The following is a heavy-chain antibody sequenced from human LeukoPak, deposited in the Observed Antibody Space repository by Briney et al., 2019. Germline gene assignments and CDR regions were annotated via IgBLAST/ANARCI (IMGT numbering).Heavy chain of an antibody. V-gene: IGHV3-23*01. CDR1: GFTFSSYA. CDR3: AKLYTSRWYNDY. D-gene: IGHD6-13*01. CDR2: LSKIGSST. J-gene: IGHJ4*02. Sequence: GGSLPLSCAASGFTFSSYAMSWVRQAPGKGLEWVSALSKIGSSTSYADSVETRFTISRDNSKNTLYLQMNSLRAEDTAVYYCAKLYTSRWYNDYWGQGTLVTVSS.